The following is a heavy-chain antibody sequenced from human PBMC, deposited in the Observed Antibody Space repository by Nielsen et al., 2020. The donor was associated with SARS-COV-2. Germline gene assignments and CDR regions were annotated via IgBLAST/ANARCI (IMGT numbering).Heavy chain of an antibody. CDR1: GYTFTSYY. Sequence: VSVKVSCKASGYTFTSYYMHWVRQAPGQGLEWMGIINPSGGSTSYAQKFQGRVTMTRDTSTSTVYMELSSLRSEDTAVYYCARDIIIGVGATIHYRFDYWGQGTLVTVSS. V-gene: IGHV1-46*01. D-gene: IGHD1-26*01. J-gene: IGHJ4*02. CDR3: ARDIIIGVGATIHYRFDY. CDR2: INPSGGST.